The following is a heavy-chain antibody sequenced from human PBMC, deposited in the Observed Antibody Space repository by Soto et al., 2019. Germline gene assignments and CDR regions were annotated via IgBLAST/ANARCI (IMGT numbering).Heavy chain of an antibody. CDR1: GFSFSTSW. V-gene: IGHV3-7*03. CDR2: INQDGSET. J-gene: IGHJ4*02. Sequence: EAQLVESGGGLVQPGGSLRLSCVVSGFSFSTSWMGWVRQAPGNGLEWVATINQDGSETHYVDSVKGRFTISRDSAMNSVSLQMNSLRAGDTAVYYCARDTLWNTAMGVFDHWGQGTLVTVSS. D-gene: IGHD5-18*01. CDR3: ARDTLWNTAMGVFDH.